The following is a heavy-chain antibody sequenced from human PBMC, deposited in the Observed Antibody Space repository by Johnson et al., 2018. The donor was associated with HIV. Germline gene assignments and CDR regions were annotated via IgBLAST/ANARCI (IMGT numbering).Heavy chain of an antibody. CDR2: IKQDGSEK. V-gene: IGHV3-7*03. CDR3: ARDVPRAFVRAYLDAFDI. J-gene: IGHJ3*02. Sequence: VQLVESGGGLVQPGGSLRLSCAASGFTFSSYWMSWVRQAPGNGLEWVANIKQDGSEKYYGASVKGRFNISRDKSKHSLYLQMNSLRAEDTAVYYCARDVPRAFVRAYLDAFDIWGQGTMVTVSS. CDR1: GFTFSSYW. D-gene: IGHD2/OR15-2a*01.